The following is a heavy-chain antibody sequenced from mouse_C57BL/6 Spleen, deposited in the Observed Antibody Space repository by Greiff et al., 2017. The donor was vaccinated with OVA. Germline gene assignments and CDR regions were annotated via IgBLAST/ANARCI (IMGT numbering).Heavy chain of an antibody. D-gene: IGHD2-5*01. J-gene: IGHJ4*01. V-gene: IGHV1-72*01. CDR3: ARDYRDSNYRYYAMDY. CDR2: IDPNSGGT. CDR1: GYTFTSYW. Sequence: QVQLKESGAELVKPGASVKLSCKASGYTFTSYWMHWVKQRPGRGLEWIGRIDPNSGGTKYNEKFKSKATLTVDKPSSTAYMQLSSLTSEDSAVYYGARDYRDSNYRYYAMDYWGQGTSVTVSS.